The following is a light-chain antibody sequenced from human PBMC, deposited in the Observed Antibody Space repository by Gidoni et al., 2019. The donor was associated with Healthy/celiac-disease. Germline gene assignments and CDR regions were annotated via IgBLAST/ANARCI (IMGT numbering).Light chain of an antibody. J-gene: IGKJ1*01. CDR3: QQYNNWPPLT. CDR1: QSVSSN. CDR2: GAS. V-gene: IGKV3-15*01. Sequence: EIVMTQSPATLSVSPGERANPSCRARQSVSSNLAWYQQKPGQAPRLLIYGASTRATGIPARFSGSGSGTEFTLTISSLQSEDFAVYYCQQYNNWPPLTFGQGTKVEIK.